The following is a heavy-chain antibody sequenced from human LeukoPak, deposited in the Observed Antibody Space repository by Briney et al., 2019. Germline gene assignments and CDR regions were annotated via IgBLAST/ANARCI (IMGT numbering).Heavy chain of an antibody. CDR3: ATDRGGWTT. Sequence: PGGSLRLSCAASRFTFSTYLIHWVRQAPGKGLVWVSRITGDGTNTLYADSVQGRFTISRDNAKNTVYLQMNRLRAEDTAVYYCATDRGGWTTWGQGTLVTVSS. V-gene: IGHV3-74*01. CDR1: RFTFSTYL. CDR2: ITGDGTNT. D-gene: IGHD3-10*01. J-gene: IGHJ5*02.